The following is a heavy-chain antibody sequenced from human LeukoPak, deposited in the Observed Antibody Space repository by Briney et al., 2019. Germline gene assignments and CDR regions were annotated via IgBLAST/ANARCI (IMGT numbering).Heavy chain of an antibody. CDR3: ARQLRVVRGVIDSTRMNV. Sequence: SETLSLTCAVSGGSISSSSYYWGSIRQPPGKGLEWIGEINHSGSTNYNPSLKSRVTISVDTSKNQFSLKLSSVTAADTAVYYCARQLRVVRGVIDSTRMNVWGKGTTVTISS. D-gene: IGHD3-10*01. J-gene: IGHJ6*04. V-gene: IGHV4-39*01. CDR2: INHSGST. CDR1: GGSISSSSYY.